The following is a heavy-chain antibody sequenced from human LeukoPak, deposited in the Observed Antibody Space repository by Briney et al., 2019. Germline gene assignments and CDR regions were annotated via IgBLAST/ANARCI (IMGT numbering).Heavy chain of an antibody. D-gene: IGHD2-21*02. V-gene: IGHV4-59*11. J-gene: IGHJ6*03. Sequence: SETLSLTCTVSGGSISSHYWSWIRQPPGKGLEWIGYIYYSGSTNYNPSLKSRVTISVDTSKNQFSLKLSSVTAADTAVYYCARAPWGDTYYYYYYMDVWGKGTTVTVSS. CDR3: ARAPWGDTYYYYYYMDV. CDR1: GGSISSHY. CDR2: IYYSGST.